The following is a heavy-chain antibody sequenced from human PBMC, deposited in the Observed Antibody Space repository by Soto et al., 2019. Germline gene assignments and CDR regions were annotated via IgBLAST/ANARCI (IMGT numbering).Heavy chain of an antibody. CDR2: ISYDGSNK. J-gene: IGHJ4*02. CDR1: VFTFSSYG. Sequence: GGSLRLSCAASVFTFSSYGMHLVRQSPGKGLEWVAVISYDGSNKYYADSVKGRFTISRDNSKHTLYMQMNSLRAEDTAVYYCAKDRIAAAGTVFFEYWGQGTMVTVSS. D-gene: IGHD6-13*01. CDR3: AKDRIAAAGTVFFEY. V-gene: IGHV3-30*18.